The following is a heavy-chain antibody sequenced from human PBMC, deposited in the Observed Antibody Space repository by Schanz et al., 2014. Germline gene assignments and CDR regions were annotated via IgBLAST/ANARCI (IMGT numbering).Heavy chain of an antibody. V-gene: IGHV1-46*03. CDR1: GYTFTSYY. J-gene: IGHJ3*02. CDR3: ARGPATGAFDI. CDR2: INPSAGNT. Sequence: QVQLVQSGAEVKKPGASVKVSCEASGYTFTSYYIHWFRQAPGQGLEWMRLINPSAGNTNYAQKCRGRVTMTRDTSTSTVYMELSSLESEDTAVYFCARGPATGAFDIWGQGTMVTVSS.